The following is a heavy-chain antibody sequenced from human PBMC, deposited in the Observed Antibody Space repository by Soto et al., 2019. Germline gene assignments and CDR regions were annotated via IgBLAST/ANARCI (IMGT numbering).Heavy chain of an antibody. V-gene: IGHV3-23*01. CDR1: GFTFSSYA. CDR3: AKKGVAYYYGSGSYEDYYYYYMDV. D-gene: IGHD3-10*01. J-gene: IGHJ6*03. CDR2: ISGSGGST. Sequence: GSLRLSCAASGFTFSSYAMSWVRQAPGKGLEWVSAISGSGGSTYYADSVKGRFTISRDNSKNTLYLQMNSLRAEDTAVYYCAKKGVAYYYGSGSYEDYYYYYMDVWGKGTTVTVSS.